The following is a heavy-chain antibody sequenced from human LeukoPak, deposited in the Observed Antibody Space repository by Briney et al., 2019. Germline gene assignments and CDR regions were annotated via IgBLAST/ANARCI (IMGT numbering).Heavy chain of an antibody. CDR1: GASISSYY. Sequence: SETLSLTCTVSGASISSYYWSWIRQPPGKGLEWIGYIYYSGSTNYNPSLKSRVTISVDTSKNQFSLNLSSVTAADTAVYYCARSYSYYYYYYGMDVWGQGTTVTVSS. J-gene: IGHJ6*02. CDR2: IYYSGST. CDR3: ARSYSYYYYYYGMDV. V-gene: IGHV4-59*08. D-gene: IGHD4-11*01.